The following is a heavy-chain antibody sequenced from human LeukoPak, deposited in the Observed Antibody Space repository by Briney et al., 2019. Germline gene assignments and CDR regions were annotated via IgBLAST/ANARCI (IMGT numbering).Heavy chain of an antibody. D-gene: IGHD5-18*01. Sequence: ASVKVSCKASGYTFTSYGISWVRQAPGQGLEWMGWISAYNGNRKYAEKLQGRVILTTDTSTSTAYMELRSLRSDDTAVYYCARDTAMAPRVLGDYWGQGTLVTVSS. J-gene: IGHJ4*02. V-gene: IGHV1-18*01. CDR2: ISAYNGNR. CDR3: ARDTAMAPRVLGDY. CDR1: GYTFTSYG.